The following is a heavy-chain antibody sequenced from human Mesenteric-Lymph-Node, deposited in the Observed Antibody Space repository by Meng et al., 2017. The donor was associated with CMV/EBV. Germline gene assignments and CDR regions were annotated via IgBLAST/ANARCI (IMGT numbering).Heavy chain of an antibody. V-gene: IGHV1-46*04. CDR3: ARDRATVVSSPGY. D-gene: IGHD4-23*01. CDR2: INPSGGRT. J-gene: IGHJ4*02. CDR1: GYTFTSYY. Sequence: KASGYTFTSYYIHCMRQAPGQGLEWLAMINPSGGRTSYAQKLQGRVTMTRDTSTSTVYMELSSLRSEDTAVYYCARDRATVVSSPGYWGQGTLVTVSS.